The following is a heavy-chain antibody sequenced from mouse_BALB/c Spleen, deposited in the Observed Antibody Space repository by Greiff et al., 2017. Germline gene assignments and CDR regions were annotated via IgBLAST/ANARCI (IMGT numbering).Heavy chain of an antibody. CDR3: AREGGTAMDY. V-gene: IGHV5-9-4*01. J-gene: IGHJ4*01. CDR1: GFTFSSYA. CDR2: ISSGGSYT. D-gene: IGHD2-14*01. Sequence: EVQGVESGGGLVKPGGSLKLSCAASGFTFSSYAMSWVRQSPEKRLEWVAEISSGGSYTYYPDTVTGRFTISRDNAKNTLYLEMSSLRSEDTAMYYCAREGGTAMDYWGQGTSVTVSS.